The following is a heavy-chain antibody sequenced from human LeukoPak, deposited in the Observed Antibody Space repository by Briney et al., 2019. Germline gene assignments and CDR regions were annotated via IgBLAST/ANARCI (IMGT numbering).Heavy chain of an antibody. Sequence: ASVKVSCKASGYTFTSYGISWVRQAPGQGVEWMGWISAYNGNTNYAQKLQGRVTMTTDTSTSTAYMELRSLRSDDTAVYYCARVPDGSNTGNWFDPWGQGTLVTVSS. J-gene: IGHJ5*02. V-gene: IGHV1-18*01. CDR3: ARVPDGSNTGNWFDP. CDR2: ISAYNGNT. CDR1: GYTFTSYG. D-gene: IGHD3-22*01.